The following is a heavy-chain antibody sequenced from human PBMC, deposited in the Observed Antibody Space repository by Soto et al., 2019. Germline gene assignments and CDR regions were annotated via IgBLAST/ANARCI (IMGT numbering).Heavy chain of an antibody. Sequence: SETLSLTCTVSGGSISSYYWSWIRQPPGKGLEWIGYIYYSGSTNYNPPIKSRVTISVDTSKNQFSLKLSSVTAADTAVYYCARDRDYYDSSGYYDRWGQGTLVTVSS. CDR3: ARDRDYYDSSGYYDR. CDR2: IYYSGST. CDR1: GGSISSYY. J-gene: IGHJ5*02. D-gene: IGHD3-22*01. V-gene: IGHV4-59*01.